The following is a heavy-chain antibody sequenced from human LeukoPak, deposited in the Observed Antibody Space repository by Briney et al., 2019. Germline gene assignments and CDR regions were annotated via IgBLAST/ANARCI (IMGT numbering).Heavy chain of an antibody. J-gene: IGHJ4*02. Sequence: GGSLRLSCAASGFTFSNAWMSWVRQAPGKGLEWVGRTKSKTDGGTTDYAAPVKGRFTISRDDSKNTLYLQMNSLKTEDTAVYYCTTGAYCGGDCHFDYWGQGTLVTVSS. D-gene: IGHD2-21*02. CDR2: TKSKTDGGTT. CDR3: TTGAYCGGDCHFDY. CDR1: GFTFSNAW. V-gene: IGHV3-15*01.